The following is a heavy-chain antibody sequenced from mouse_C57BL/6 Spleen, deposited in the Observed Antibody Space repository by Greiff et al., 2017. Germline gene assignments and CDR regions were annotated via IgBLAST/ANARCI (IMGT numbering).Heavy chain of an antibody. D-gene: IGHD2-1*01. CDR3: ARYILLNYSAYIDV. Sequence: EVKLVESGGGLVQPGGSLSLSCAASGFTFTDYYMSWVRQPPGKALEWLGFIRNKANGYTTEYSASVKGRFTISRDNSQSILYLQMNALRAEDSATYYCARYILLNYSAYIDVWGTGTTVTVSS. CDR2: IRNKANGYTT. V-gene: IGHV7-3*01. CDR1: GFTFTDYY. J-gene: IGHJ1*03.